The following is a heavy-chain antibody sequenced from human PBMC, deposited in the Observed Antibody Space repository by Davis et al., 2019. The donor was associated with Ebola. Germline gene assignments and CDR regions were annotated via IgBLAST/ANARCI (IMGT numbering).Heavy chain of an antibody. CDR1: GFTFSSYS. CDR3: ARVRSFDY. Sequence: GGSLRLSCAASGFTFSSYSMNWVRQAPGKGLEWVANIKQDGSEKYYVDSVKGRFTISRDNAKNLLYLQMNSLRGEDTAVYYCARVRSFDYWGQGTLVTVSS. J-gene: IGHJ4*02. V-gene: IGHV3-7*03. CDR2: IKQDGSEK.